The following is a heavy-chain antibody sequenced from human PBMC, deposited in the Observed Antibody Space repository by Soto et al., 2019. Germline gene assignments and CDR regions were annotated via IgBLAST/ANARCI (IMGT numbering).Heavy chain of an antibody. J-gene: IGHJ4*02. D-gene: IGHD4-17*01. CDR2: ISAYNGNT. CDR1: GYTFTSYG. Sequence: QVQLVQSGAEVKKPGASVKVSCKASGYTFTSYGISWVRQAPGQGLEWMGWISAYNGNTNYAQKLQGRVTMTPAASTSTAYMERRSLRSDGTAVYYGARDPGYGDYEIDYWGQGTLVTVSS. CDR3: ARDPGYGDYEIDY. V-gene: IGHV1-18*01.